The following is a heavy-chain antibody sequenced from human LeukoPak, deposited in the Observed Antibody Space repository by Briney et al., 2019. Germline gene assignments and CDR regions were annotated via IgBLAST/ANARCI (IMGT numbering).Heavy chain of an antibody. Sequence: ASVKVSCKPSGYTFTGAYMHWLRQAPGLGFEGMGWISPNNGGTNYAQKFQGRVTMTRDTSISTAYMELSRLRSDDTAVYYCARDWAWEQVWFQHWGQGTQVIVSS. J-gene: IGHJ1*01. CDR1: GYTFTGAY. D-gene: IGHD1-26*01. V-gene: IGHV1-2*02. CDR2: ISPNNGGT. CDR3: ARDWAWEQVWFQH.